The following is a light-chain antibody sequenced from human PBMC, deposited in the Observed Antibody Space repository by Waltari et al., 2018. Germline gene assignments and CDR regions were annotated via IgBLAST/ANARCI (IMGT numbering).Light chain of an antibody. Sequence: ETVLTQSPATLSMSPGESATPSCRTSQSIGSPLAWYQQRPGQAPRLLIYRASTRATGIPDRFSGSGSETEFTLTISSLQSEDIAVYYCQQYNNWPPGTFGQGTKVEI. CDR3: QQYNNWPPGT. CDR1: QSIGSP. CDR2: RAS. J-gene: IGKJ1*01. V-gene: IGKV3-15*01.